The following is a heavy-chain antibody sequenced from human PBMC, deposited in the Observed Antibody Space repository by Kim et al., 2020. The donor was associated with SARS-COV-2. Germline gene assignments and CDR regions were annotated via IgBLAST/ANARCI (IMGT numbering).Heavy chain of an antibody. CDR3: ARGSRGGIITPSRDYYGMDV. J-gene: IGHJ6*02. CDR1: GFTFSSYG. V-gene: IGHV3-33*01. CDR2: IWYDGSNK. Sequence: GGSLRLSCAASGFTFSSYGMHWVRQAPGKGLEWVAVIWYDGSNKYYADSVKGRFTISRDNSKNTLYLQMNSLRAEDTAVYYCARGSRGGIITPSRDYYGMDVWGQGTTVTVSS. D-gene: IGHD3-10*01.